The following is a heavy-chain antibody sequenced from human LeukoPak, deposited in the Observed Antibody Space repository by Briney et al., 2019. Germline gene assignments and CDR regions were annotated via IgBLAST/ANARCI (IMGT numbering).Heavy chain of an antibody. V-gene: IGHV3-21*04. Sequence: GGSLRLSCAASGFTLSSYSMNWVRQAPGKGLEWVSSISSSRTYIYYADSVKGRFTISRDNAKNSLYLQMNSLRAEDTAVYYCAKYGNDWYYFDHWGQGTLVTVSS. J-gene: IGHJ4*02. D-gene: IGHD3-9*01. CDR3: AKYGNDWYYFDH. CDR2: ISSSRTYI. CDR1: GFTLSSYS.